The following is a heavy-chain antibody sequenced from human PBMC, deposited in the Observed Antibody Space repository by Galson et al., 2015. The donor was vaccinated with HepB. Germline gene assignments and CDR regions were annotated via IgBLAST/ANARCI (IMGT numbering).Heavy chain of an antibody. CDR2: IYPGDSDT. D-gene: IGHD2-15*01. J-gene: IGHJ4*02. V-gene: IGHV5-51*01. Sequence: QSGAEVKKPGESLRISCKGSGYSFTTHWIGWVRQMPGKGLEWMGIIYPGDSDTKYSLSFQGQVTFSADRSSSTAYLQWSSLEASDTAIYYCARQYCTSGSCYPDYWGQGTLVTVSS. CDR1: GYSFTTHW. CDR3: ARQYCTSGSCYPDY.